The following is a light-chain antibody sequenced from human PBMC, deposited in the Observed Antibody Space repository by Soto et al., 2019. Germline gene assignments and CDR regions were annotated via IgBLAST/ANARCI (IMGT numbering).Light chain of an antibody. CDR3: QQYNKWPQYT. CDR2: GAS. Sequence: EIVMTQSPATLSVSPGERATLSCRASQSVSSNLAWYQHKPGQAPRLLIYGASTRATGIPATFRGSGSGTEFTLTISSLQSEDFAVYYCQQYNKWPQYTFGQGTKLEIK. V-gene: IGKV3-15*01. J-gene: IGKJ2*01. CDR1: QSVSSN.